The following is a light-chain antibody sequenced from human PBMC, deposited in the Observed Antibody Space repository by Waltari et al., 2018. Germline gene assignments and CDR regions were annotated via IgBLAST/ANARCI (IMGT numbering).Light chain of an antibody. V-gene: IGKV3-11*01. CDR3: QQRGSWPIT. CDR2: DAS. J-gene: IGKJ4*01. Sequence: EIVLTQSPATLSLSPGERATLSCRASQSVNNYLAWYQHKPGQAPRHLIYDASNRATGIPARFSGSQSGTDFSLTISSLEPEDLAVYYCQQRGSWPITFGGGTKVEIK. CDR1: QSVNNY.